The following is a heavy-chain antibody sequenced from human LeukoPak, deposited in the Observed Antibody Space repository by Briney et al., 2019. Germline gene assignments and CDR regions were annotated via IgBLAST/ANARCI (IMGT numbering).Heavy chain of an antibody. J-gene: IGHJ3*02. V-gene: IGHV3-23*01. CDR1: GFTFSSYA. CDR2: ISGSGAST. CDR3: ANNPRLWAFDI. Sequence: GGSLRLSCAASGFTFSSYAMSWVRQAPGKGLEWVSAISGSGASTYYADSVKGRFTISRGNSKNTLYLQMNSLRAEDTAVYYCANNPRLWAFDIWGQGTMVTVSS. D-gene: IGHD4/OR15-4a*01.